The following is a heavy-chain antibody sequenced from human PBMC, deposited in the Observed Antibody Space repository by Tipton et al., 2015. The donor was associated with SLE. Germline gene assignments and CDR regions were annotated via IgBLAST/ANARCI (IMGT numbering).Heavy chain of an antibody. J-gene: IGHJ3*02. V-gene: IGHV1-46*01. CDR2: INPSGGST. CDR1: GYTFTSYY. D-gene: IGHD2-21*01. Sequence: VQLVQSGAEVKKPGASVKVSCKASGYTFTSYYMYWVRQAPGQGLEWMGIINPSGGSTGCAQKFHGRVTMTRDTSTSTVYMELSSLRSEDTAVYYCARSLGGLIVVRGAAFDIWGQGTMVTVSS. CDR3: ARSLGGLIVVRGAAFDI.